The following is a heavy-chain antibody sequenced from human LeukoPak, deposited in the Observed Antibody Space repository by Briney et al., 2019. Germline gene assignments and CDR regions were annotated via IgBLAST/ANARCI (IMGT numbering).Heavy chain of an antibody. Sequence: SETLSLTCAVYGGSFSGYYWSWIRQPPRKGLEWIGEINHSGSNNYNPSLKSRVTISVDTSKNQFSLKLSSVTAADTAVYYCARCPPSYDSCIGFEPWGQGTLVTVSS. V-gene: IGHV4-34*01. CDR2: INHSGSN. D-gene: IGHD3-22*01. J-gene: IGHJ5*02. CDR1: GGSFSGYY. CDR3: ARCPPSYDSCIGFEP.